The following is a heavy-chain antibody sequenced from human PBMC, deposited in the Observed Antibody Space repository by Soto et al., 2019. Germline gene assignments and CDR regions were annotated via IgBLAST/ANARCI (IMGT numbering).Heavy chain of an antibody. CDR3: ARVGSGYDLYYFDY. D-gene: IGHD5-12*01. J-gene: IGHJ4*02. CDR1: GFTFSSYS. V-gene: IGHV3-21*01. CDR2: ITTGSTYI. Sequence: EVQLVESGGGLVKPGGSLRLSCAPSGFTFSSYSMNWVRQAPGKGLEWVSSITTGSTYIYYADSVKGRFTISRDNANNSLYLQMNSLRAEDTAVYYCARVGSGYDLYYFDYWGQGTLVTVSS.